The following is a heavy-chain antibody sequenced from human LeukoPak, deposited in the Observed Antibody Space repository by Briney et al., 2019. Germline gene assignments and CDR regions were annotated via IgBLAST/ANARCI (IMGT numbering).Heavy chain of an antibody. Sequence: ASVKVSCKASGYTFTSYGISWVRQAPGQGLEWMGWISDYNGNTNYAQKLQGRVTMTTDTSTSTAYMGLRSLRFDDTAVYYCARDLYRDSLPVSWFDPWGQGTLVTVSS. V-gene: IGHV1-18*01. J-gene: IGHJ5*02. CDR1: GYTFTSYG. CDR3: ARDLYRDSLPVSWFDP. D-gene: IGHD4-11*01. CDR2: ISDYNGNT.